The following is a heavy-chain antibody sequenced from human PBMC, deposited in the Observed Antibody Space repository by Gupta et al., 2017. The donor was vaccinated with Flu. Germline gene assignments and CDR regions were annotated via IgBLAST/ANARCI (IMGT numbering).Heavy chain of an antibody. Sequence: QVHLQESGPGLAMPSETLSLTCHVSGCSIHSYYWTWIRQPPGKGLEWIGYNFFVGNTGSTNDNPSLKSRVTISVDTSKNQISLQMKSVTAADTALYYCARASPTVTALDYWGQGTLVTVSS. CDR3: ARASPTVTALDY. V-gene: IGHV4-59*01. CDR2: NFFVGNTGST. J-gene: IGHJ4*02. D-gene: IGHD4-17*01. CDR1: GCSIHSYY.